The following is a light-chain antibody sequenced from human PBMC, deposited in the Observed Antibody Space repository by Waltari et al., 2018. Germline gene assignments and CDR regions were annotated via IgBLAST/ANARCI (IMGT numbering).Light chain of an antibody. Sequence: SFVLSQAPSVSVAPGKTATIVCEGNNIGDESVNWYQQHPGQAPVLVVYEDDRRPSGIPERFSGSNSGNTAALTISWVEAGDEADYYCQVWTNTDDHPVFGGGTKLTVL. CDR3: QVWTNTDDHPV. J-gene: IGLJ2*01. CDR2: EDD. CDR1: NIGDES. V-gene: IGLV3-21*03.